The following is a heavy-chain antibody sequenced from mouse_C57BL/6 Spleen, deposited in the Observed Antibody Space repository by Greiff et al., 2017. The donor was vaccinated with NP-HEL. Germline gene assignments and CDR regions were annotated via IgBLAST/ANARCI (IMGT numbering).Heavy chain of an antibody. CDR3: ARSPLYDYDAGAGFAY. CDR1: GFTFTDYY. D-gene: IGHD2-4*01. CDR2: IRNKANGYTT. V-gene: IGHV7-3*01. Sequence: EVQGVESGGGLVQPGGSLSLSCAASGFTFTDYYMSWVRQPPGKALEWLGFIRNKANGYTTEYSASVKGRFTISRDNYQSILYLQMHALRAEDSATYYCARSPLYDYDAGAGFAYWGQGTLVTVSA. J-gene: IGHJ3*01.